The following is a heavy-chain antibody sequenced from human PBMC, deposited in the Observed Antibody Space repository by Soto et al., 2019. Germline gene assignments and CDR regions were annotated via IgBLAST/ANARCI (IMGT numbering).Heavy chain of an antibody. CDR3: ARDLAAVPRAFDY. D-gene: IGHD6-13*01. J-gene: IGHJ4*02. CDR2: VYYTGTT. CDR1: GGSISSYF. V-gene: IGHV4-59*01. Sequence: PSETLSLTCTVSGGSISSYFCIWVRQPPGKGLEWIGSVYYTGTTDYNPSLKSRVTISVDTSKTQFSLNLRSVTAADTAVYYCARDLAAVPRAFDYWGRGTLVTVSS.